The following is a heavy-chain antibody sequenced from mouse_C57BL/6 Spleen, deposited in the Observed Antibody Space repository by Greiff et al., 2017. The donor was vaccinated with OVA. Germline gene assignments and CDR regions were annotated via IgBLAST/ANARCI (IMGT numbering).Heavy chain of an antibody. Sequence: EVQRVESGPGLVKPSQSLSLTCSVTGYSITSGYYWNWIRQFPGNKLEWMGYISYDGSTHYNPSLKNRISITRDTSKNQFFLKLNSVTTEDTATYYCARDRSYYYGSSWFFDYWGQGTTLTVSS. J-gene: IGHJ2*01. CDR3: ARDRSYYYGSSWFFDY. D-gene: IGHD1-1*01. CDR2: ISYDGST. V-gene: IGHV3-6*01. CDR1: GYSITSGYY.